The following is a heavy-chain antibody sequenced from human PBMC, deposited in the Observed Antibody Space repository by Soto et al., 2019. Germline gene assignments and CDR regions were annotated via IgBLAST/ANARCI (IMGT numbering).Heavy chain of an antibody. CDR2: IGLGSSTK. V-gene: IGHV3-48*01. CDR1: GFTFSNYG. CDR3: ARDQLYYNDISGRPLNAFDV. Sequence: PGGSLRLSCAPSGFTFSNYGMNWVRQAPEKGLEWVSYIGLGSSTKYYADSVEGRFTISRDNAKNSLYLQMNSLRAEDTAVYYCARDQLYYNDISGRPLNAFDVWGQGTMVTVSS. J-gene: IGHJ3*01. D-gene: IGHD3-22*01.